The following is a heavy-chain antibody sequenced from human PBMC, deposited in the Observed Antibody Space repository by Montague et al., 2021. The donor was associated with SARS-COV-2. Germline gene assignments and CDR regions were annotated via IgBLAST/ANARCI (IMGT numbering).Heavy chain of an antibody. CDR2: IYYSGST. Sequence: SETLSLTCTVSGDSISHSSYYWGWIRQPPGKGLEWIGSIYYSGSTYYNPSLKSRVTISVDTSKNQVSLKLNSVTAADTAVYYCARVRQWLVPFDYWGQGTLVTRSS. CDR3: ARVRQWLVPFDY. D-gene: IGHD6-19*01. V-gene: IGHV4-39*07. J-gene: IGHJ4*02. CDR1: GDSISHSSYY.